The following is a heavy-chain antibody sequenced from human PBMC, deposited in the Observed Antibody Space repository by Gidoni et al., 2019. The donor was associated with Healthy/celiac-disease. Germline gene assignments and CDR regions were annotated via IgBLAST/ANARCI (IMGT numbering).Heavy chain of an antibody. D-gene: IGHD6-13*01. CDR2: IKSKTDGGTT. Sequence: EVQLVESGGGLVKPGGSLRLSCAASAFTFSNAWMNWVRQAPGKGLEWVGRIKSKTDGGTTDYAAPVKGRFTISRDDSKNTLYLQMNSLKTEDTAVYYCTTPGSSWSYYYYGMDVWGQGTTVTVSS. J-gene: IGHJ6*02. V-gene: IGHV3-15*07. CDR3: TTPGSSWSYYYYGMDV. CDR1: AFTFSNAW.